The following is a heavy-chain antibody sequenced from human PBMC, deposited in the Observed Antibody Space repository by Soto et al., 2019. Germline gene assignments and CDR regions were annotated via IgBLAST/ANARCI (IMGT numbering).Heavy chain of an antibody. D-gene: IGHD6-13*01. CDR2: INAGNGNT. CDR3: ARSIAAALAPATHPYYFDY. CDR1: GYTFTSYA. Sequence: ASVKVSCKASGYTFTSYAMHWVRQAPGQRLEWMGWINAGNGNTKYSQKFQGGVTITRDTSASTAYMELSSLRSEDTAVYYCARSIAAALAPATHPYYFDYWGQGTLVTVSS. J-gene: IGHJ4*02. V-gene: IGHV1-3*01.